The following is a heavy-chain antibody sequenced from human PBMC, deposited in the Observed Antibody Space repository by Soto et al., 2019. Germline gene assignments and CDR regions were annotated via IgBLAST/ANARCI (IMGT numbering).Heavy chain of an antibody. CDR1: GFSFSSHA. Sequence: GGSLRLSCAASGFSFSSHAMYWVRQAPGKGLEWVSSISSQSSSAYYADSVKGRFTISRDNSKNMLYLQMNSLRAEDTAIYYCAKKMSRELFYFDYWGQGTLVTVSS. CDR2: ISSQSSSA. V-gene: IGHV3-23*01. D-gene: IGHD3-10*01. J-gene: IGHJ4*02. CDR3: AKKMSRELFYFDY.